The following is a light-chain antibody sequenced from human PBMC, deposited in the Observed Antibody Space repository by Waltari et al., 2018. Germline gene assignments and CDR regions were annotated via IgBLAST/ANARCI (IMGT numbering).Light chain of an antibody. J-gene: IGKJ4*01. CDR1: QSVSSD. CDR3: QQRSNWPFT. Sequence: EIVLTQSPATLSLSPGERAPLSCSASQSVSSDLAWFLQKPGQAPRLLIYDASDRATGIPARFSGSGSGTDFTLTISSLEPEDFAVYYCQQRSNWPFTFGGGTKVEIK. CDR2: DAS. V-gene: IGKV3-11*01.